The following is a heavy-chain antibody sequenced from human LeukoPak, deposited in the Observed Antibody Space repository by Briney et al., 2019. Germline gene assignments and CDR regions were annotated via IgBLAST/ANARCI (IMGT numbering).Heavy chain of an antibody. D-gene: IGHD3-16*01. J-gene: IGHJ6*03. V-gene: IGHV4-34*01. CDR3: ARGGPYDYVWALMDV. CDR2: INHSGST. CDR1: GGSFSGYY. Sequence: SETLSLTCAVYGGSFSGYYWSWIRQPPGKGLEWIGEINHSGSTNYNPSLKSRVTISVDTSKNQFSLKLSSVTAADTAVYYCARGGPYDYVWALMDVWGKGTTVTVSS.